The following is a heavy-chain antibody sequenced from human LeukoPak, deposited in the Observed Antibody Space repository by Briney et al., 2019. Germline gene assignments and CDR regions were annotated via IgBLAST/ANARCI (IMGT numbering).Heavy chain of an antibody. D-gene: IGHD3-22*01. CDR3: ARDGGYYYDVYYFDY. V-gene: IGHV3-21*01. CDR1: GFTFSSCS. Sequence: GGSLRLSCAASGFTFSSCSINWVRQVPGKGLEWVSSISRSSSYISYADSVKGRFTISRDNAKNSLYLQMNSLRAEDSAVYYCARDGGYYYDVYYFDYWGQGTQVTVSS. J-gene: IGHJ4*02. CDR2: ISRSSSYI.